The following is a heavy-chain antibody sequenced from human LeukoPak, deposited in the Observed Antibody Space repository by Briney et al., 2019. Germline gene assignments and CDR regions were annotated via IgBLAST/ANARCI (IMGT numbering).Heavy chain of an antibody. Sequence: SVKVSCKVSGGTFSSYAISWVRQAPGQGLEWMGGIIPIFGTANYAQKFQGRVTITTDESTSTAYMELSSLRSEDTAVYYCAGRGRLLSGFDIWGQGTMVTVSS. CDR3: AGRGRLLSGFDI. CDR1: GGTFSSYA. CDR2: IIPIFGTA. D-gene: IGHD3-16*01. V-gene: IGHV1-69*05. J-gene: IGHJ3*02.